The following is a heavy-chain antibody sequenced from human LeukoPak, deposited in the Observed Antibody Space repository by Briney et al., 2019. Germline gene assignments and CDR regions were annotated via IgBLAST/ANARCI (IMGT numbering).Heavy chain of an antibody. D-gene: IGHD2-2*01. J-gene: IGHJ5*02. V-gene: IGHV1-69*02. CDR2: IIPIPGIA. CDR3: ARYVVVPAANQGGNWFDP. CDR1: GGTFSSYT. Sequence: SVKVSCKASGGTFSSYTISWVRQAPGQGLEWMGRIIPIPGIANYAQKFQGRVTITADKSTSTAYMELSSLRSEDTAVYYCARYVVVPAANQGGNWFDPWGQGTLVTVSS.